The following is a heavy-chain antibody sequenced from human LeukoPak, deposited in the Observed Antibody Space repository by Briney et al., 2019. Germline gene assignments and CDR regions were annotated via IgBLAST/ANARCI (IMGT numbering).Heavy chain of an antibody. J-gene: IGHJ4*02. V-gene: IGHV4-31*03. CDR3: ACRYYEMYYFDY. CDR2: IYYSAIP. D-gene: IGHD3-22*01. Sequence: TLSLTCTVSGGSISSGGYYWGWVRQHPGRGRDSIAYIYYSAIPYYHPSLNTRLTISVDTSKNQFSLKLSSVTAADTAVYYCACRYYEMYYFDYWGQGTLVTVSS. CDR1: GGSISSGGYY.